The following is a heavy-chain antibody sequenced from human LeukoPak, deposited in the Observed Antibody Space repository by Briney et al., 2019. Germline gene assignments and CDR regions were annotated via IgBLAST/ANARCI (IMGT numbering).Heavy chain of an antibody. V-gene: IGHV3-7*01. D-gene: IGHD6-13*01. CDR2: IKQDGSDK. CDR3: AIIPRAAAGPSARSPFHC. J-gene: IGHJ4*02. Sequence: GGSLRLSCETAGFTFSSYVMHWVRRTPGKGLEWVANIKQDGSDKYYVDSVKGRFTISRDNAKNSLYLQMNSLRAEDTAVYYCAIIPRAAAGPSARSPFHCWGQGTLVTVSS. CDR1: GFTFSSYV.